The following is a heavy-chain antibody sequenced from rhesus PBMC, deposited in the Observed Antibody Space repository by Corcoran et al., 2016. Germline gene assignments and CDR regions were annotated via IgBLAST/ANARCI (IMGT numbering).Heavy chain of an antibody. CDR2: IKRKVGGKIA. J-gene: IGHJ4*01. D-gene: IGHD4-29*01. CDR1: GFTFSNSW. Sequence: EVQLVESGAGLVQPGGSLRLSCAASGFTFSNSWMSWVRQAPGKGLEWVARIKRKVGGKIAEDSASVKGRVIISRDDSKNTVYLEMNILKTEDSAVYYRTTYGGHAFDYRGQGVLVTVSS. V-gene: IGHV3-30*02. CDR3: TTYGGHAFDY.